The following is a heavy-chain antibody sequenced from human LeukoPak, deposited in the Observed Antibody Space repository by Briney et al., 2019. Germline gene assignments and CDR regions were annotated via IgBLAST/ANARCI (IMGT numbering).Heavy chain of an antibody. CDR1: GFTFSSYA. CDR2: ISYDGSNK. J-gene: IGHJ4*02. D-gene: IGHD6-13*01. Sequence: GRSLRLSCAASGFTFSSYAMHWVRQAPGKGLEWVAVISYDGSNKYYADSVKGRFTISRDNSKNTLYLQMNSLRAEDTAVYYCAKLAAAGTDYFDYWGQGTLVTVSS. V-gene: IGHV3-30*04. CDR3: AKLAAAGTDYFDY.